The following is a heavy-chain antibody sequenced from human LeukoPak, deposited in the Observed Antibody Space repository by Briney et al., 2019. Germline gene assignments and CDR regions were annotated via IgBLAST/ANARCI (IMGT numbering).Heavy chain of an antibody. Sequence: QPGGSLRLSCAASGFTFSSYAMSRVRLAPGKGLEWVSAIVGSGDSTYYADSVKGRFTISRDNSKNTLFLQMNSLRAEDTAVYYCAKSHASIWNVYDYWGQGTLVTVSS. CDR1: GFTFSSYA. J-gene: IGHJ4*02. V-gene: IGHV3-23*01. CDR2: IVGSGDST. D-gene: IGHD1-1*01. CDR3: AKSHASIWNVYDY.